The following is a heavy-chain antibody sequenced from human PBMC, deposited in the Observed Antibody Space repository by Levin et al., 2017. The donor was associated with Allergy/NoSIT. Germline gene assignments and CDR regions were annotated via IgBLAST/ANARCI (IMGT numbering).Heavy chain of an antibody. Sequence: GGSLRLSCAASGFTFSSYWMSWVRQAPGKGLEWVANIKQDGSEKYYVDSVKGRFTFSRDNAKNSLYLQMNSLRADDTAVYYCARLGSWSDFDYWGQGTLVTVSS. J-gene: IGHJ4*02. CDR2: IKQDGSEK. V-gene: IGHV3-7*01. D-gene: IGHD6-13*01. CDR3: ARLGSWSDFDY. CDR1: GFTFSSYW.